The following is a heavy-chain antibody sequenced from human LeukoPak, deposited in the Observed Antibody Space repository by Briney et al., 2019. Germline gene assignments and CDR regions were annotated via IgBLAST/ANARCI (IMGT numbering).Heavy chain of an antibody. Sequence: PSETLSLTCTVSGYSISSGYFWGWIRQPPGKGLEWIGSFYHSGITYYNPSLKSRVTISVEMSKNQFSLKLSSVTAADTAVYYCARGTGYSSSWPPHWGQGTLVTVSS. CDR1: GYSISSGYF. CDR3: ARGTGYSSSWPPH. J-gene: IGHJ4*02. CDR2: FYHSGIT. V-gene: IGHV4-38-2*02. D-gene: IGHD6-13*01.